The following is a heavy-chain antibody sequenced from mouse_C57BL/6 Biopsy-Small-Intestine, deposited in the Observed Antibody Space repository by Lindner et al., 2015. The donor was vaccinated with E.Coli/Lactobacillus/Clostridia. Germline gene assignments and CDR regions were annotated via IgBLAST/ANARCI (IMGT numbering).Heavy chain of an antibody. Sequence: VQLQESGGGLVKPGGSLKLSCAASGFTFSDYGMHWVRQAPEKGLEWVAYISSGSSTIYYADTVKGRFTISRDNAKNTLFLQMTSLRSEDTAMHYCARTTTVVPDYWGQGTTLTVSS. V-gene: IGHV5-17*01. J-gene: IGHJ2*01. D-gene: IGHD1-1*01. CDR3: ARTTTVVPDY. CDR1: GFTFSDYG. CDR2: ISSGSSTI.